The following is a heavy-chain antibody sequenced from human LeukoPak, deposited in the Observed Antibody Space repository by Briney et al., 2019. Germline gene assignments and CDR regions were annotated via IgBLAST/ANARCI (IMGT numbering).Heavy chain of an antibody. CDR3: ARALCIWGGDCHYFDY. Sequence: GGSLRLSCAASGFTFSSYSMNWVRQAPGKGLEGVSYISSSSSTIYYADSVKGRFTISRDNAKNSLYLQMNSLRAGDTAVYYCARALCIWGGDCHYFDYWGQGTLVTVSS. V-gene: IGHV3-48*01. J-gene: IGHJ4*02. CDR1: GFTFSSYS. D-gene: IGHD2-21*01. CDR2: ISSSSSTI.